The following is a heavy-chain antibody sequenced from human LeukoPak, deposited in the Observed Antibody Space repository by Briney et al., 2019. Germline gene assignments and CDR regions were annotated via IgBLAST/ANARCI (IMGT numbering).Heavy chain of an antibody. Sequence: ASVTVSCKASGYTFTSYGISWVRQASGQGLEWMGWISAYNGNTNYAQKLQGRVTMTTDTSTSTAYMGLRSLRSDDTAVYYCARSGYSYGRSYYYYGMDVWGQGTTVTVSS. CDR2: ISAYNGNT. V-gene: IGHV1-18*01. J-gene: IGHJ6*02. D-gene: IGHD5-18*01. CDR3: ARSGYSYGRSYYYYGMDV. CDR1: GYTFTSYG.